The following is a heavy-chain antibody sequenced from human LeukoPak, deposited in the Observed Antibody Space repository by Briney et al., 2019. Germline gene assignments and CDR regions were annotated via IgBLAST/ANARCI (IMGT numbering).Heavy chain of an antibody. Sequence: GGSLRLSCAASGFTFSSYEMNWVRQAPGKGLEWVSYISSSGSTIYYADSVKGRFTISRGNAENSLYLQMNSLRAEDTAVYYCAREIATEADYWGQGTLVTVSS. CDR3: AREIATEADY. CDR1: GFTFSSYE. J-gene: IGHJ4*02. CDR2: ISSSGSTI. V-gene: IGHV3-48*03. D-gene: IGHD5-24*01.